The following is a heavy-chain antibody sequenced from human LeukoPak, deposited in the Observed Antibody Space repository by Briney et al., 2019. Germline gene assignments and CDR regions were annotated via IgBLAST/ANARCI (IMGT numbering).Heavy chain of an antibody. Sequence: SETLSLTCAVYGGSFDGYYWSWIRQPPGKGLEWIGEINHAGVTNYKSSLKSRVTISVDTSKNQFSLKLSSVTAADTAVYYCARVGDSSGYYYTDWYFDLWGRGTLVTVSS. CDR2: INHAGVT. D-gene: IGHD3-22*01. V-gene: IGHV4-34*01. CDR3: ARVGDSSGYYYTDWYFDL. J-gene: IGHJ2*01. CDR1: GGSFDGYY.